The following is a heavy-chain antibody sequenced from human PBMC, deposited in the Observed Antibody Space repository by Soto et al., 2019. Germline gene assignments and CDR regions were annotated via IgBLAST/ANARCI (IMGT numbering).Heavy chain of an antibody. CDR2: IIPIFGTA. J-gene: IGHJ6*02. CDR1: GGTFSSYA. D-gene: IGHD2-15*01. V-gene: IGHV1-69*13. Sequence: GASVKVSCKASGGTFSSYAISWVRQAPGQGLEWMGGIIPIFGTANYAQKFQGRVTITADESTSTAYMELSSLRSEDTAVYYCAATLLEYCSGGSCYLYYYYYYGMDVWGQGTTVTVSS. CDR3: AATLLEYCSGGSCYLYYYYYYGMDV.